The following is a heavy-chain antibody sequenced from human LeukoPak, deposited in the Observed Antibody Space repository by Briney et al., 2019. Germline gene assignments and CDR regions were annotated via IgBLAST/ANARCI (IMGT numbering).Heavy chain of an antibody. CDR2: INPNSGGT. D-gene: IGHD2-15*01. CDR1: GYTFTGYY. J-gene: IGHJ1*01. Sequence: ASVKVSCKASGYTFTGYYMHWVRQAPGQGLKWMGWINPNSGGTNYAQKFQGRVTMTRDTSISTAYMELRSLRSDDTAVYYCAAGLGYCSGGSCYEYFQHWGQGTLVTVSS. CDR3: AAGLGYCSGGSCYEYFQH. V-gene: IGHV1-2*02.